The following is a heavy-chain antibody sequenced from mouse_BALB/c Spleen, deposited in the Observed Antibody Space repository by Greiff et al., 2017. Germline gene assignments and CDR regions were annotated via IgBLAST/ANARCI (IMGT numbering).Heavy chain of an antibody. D-gene: IGHD2-1*01. V-gene: IGHV2-6-7*01. Sequence: VQRVESGPGLVAPSQSLSITCTVSGFSLTGYGVNWVRQPPGKGLEWLGMIWGDGSTDYNSALKSRLSISKDNSKSQVFLKMNSLQTDDTARYYCAREGNYGIFDYWGQGTTLTVSS. CDR1: GFSLTGYG. CDR3: AREGNYGIFDY. J-gene: IGHJ2*01. CDR2: IWGDGST.